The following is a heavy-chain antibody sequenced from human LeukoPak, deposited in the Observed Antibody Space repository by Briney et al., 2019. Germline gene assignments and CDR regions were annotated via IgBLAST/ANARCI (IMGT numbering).Heavy chain of an antibody. V-gene: IGHV3-48*03. CDR3: ARDPTVTNVHNAFDM. CDR1: GFSFSSSE. CDR2: ITGSGTTR. D-gene: IGHD4-17*01. Sequence: PGGSLRLSCAASGFSFSSSEMNWVRQAPGKGLEGVSYITGSGTTRYYADSVKGRFTISRDNTKKSLNLQMNSLRVEDTAVYYCARDPTVTNVHNAFDMWGQGTMVTVSS. J-gene: IGHJ3*02.